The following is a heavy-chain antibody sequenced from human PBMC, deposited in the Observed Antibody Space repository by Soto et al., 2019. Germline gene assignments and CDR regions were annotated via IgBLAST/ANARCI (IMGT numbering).Heavy chain of an antibody. D-gene: IGHD1-26*01. V-gene: IGHV4-30-2*01. Sequence: QLQLQESGSRLVKPSQTLSLICDVSGGSIGSGGHSWSWIRQPPGKGLEWIGYIYHSGSTYYHPFLKNCVTVSIHRSKNQFSLQLNSLTAADTAVYDCAMNLLGNIDYWGQGTLVTVSS. CDR1: GGSIGSGGHS. CDR2: IYHSGST. CDR3: AMNLLGNIDY. J-gene: IGHJ4*02.